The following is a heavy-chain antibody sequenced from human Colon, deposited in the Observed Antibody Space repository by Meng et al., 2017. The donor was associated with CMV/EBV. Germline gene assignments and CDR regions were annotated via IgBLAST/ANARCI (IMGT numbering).Heavy chain of an antibody. D-gene: IGHD1-26*01. CDR3: AKDVGANFFYGLDV. CDR1: GFTFSSDV. Sequence: GGSLRLSCAASGFTFSSDVMHWVRQAPGKGLVWVARISHDGTITTYVDSVKGRFTISRDNARNTLYLQMHSLRAEDTALYYCAKDVGANFFYGLDVWGQGTTVTVSS. J-gene: IGHJ6*02. CDR2: ISHDGTIT. V-gene: IGHV3-74*03.